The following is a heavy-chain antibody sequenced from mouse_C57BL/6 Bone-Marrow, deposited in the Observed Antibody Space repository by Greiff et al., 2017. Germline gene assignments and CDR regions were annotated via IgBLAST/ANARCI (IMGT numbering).Heavy chain of an antibody. CDR3: ARGRDY. CDR1: GFTFSSYA. Sequence: EVKLVESGGGLAKPGGSLKLSCAASGFTFSSYAMSWVRQTPEKRLEWVATISDGGSYTYYPDNVKGRFTISRDNAKNNLYLQMSHLKSEDTAMYYCARGRDYWGQGTTLTVSS. CDR2: ISDGGSYT. V-gene: IGHV5-4*03. J-gene: IGHJ2*01.